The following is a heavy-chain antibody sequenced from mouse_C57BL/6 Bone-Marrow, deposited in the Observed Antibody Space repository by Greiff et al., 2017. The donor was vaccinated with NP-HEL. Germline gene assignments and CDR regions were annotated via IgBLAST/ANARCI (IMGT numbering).Heavy chain of an antibody. CDR1: GYTFTSYG. Sequence: VQLQQSGAELARPGASVKLSCKASGYTFTSYGISWVKQRTGQGLEWIGEIYPRSGNTYYNEKFKGKATLTADKSSSTAYMDLRSLTSEDSAVYFCAREGLRRRNAMDYWGQGTSVTVSS. V-gene: IGHV1-81*01. D-gene: IGHD2-4*01. J-gene: IGHJ4*01. CDR2: IYPRSGNT. CDR3: AREGLRRRNAMDY.